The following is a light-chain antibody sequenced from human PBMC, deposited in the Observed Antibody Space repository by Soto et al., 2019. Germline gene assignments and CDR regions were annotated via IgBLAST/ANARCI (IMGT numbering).Light chain of an antibody. CDR3: QQDHSFPLT. V-gene: IGKV1-12*01. J-gene: IGKJ4*01. CDR1: QGISSW. Sequence: DIQMTQSPSSVSASVGDRVTITCRASQGISSWLAWYQQKPGTAPNLLISAASSLQSGVPSRFSGGGSGTDFTLIISNLQPKDFATYDGQQDHSFPLTFGGGTKVEI. CDR2: AAS.